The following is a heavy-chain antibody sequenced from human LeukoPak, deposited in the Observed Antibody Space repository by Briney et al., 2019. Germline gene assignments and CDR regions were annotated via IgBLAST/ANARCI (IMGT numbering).Heavy chain of an antibody. J-gene: IGHJ4*02. CDR3: ARDKDSSSSLDY. CDR2: IKQDGSEK. Sequence: GRSLRLSCAASGFTFSNYAMHWVRQAPGKGLEWVANIKQDGSEKYYVDSVKGRFTISRDNAKNSLYLQMNSLRAEDTAVYYCARDKDSSSSLDYWGQGTLVTVSS. D-gene: IGHD3-22*01. CDR1: GFTFSNYA. V-gene: IGHV3-7*01.